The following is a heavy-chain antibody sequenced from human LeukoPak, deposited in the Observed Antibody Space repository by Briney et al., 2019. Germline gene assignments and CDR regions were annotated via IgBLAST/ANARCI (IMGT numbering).Heavy chain of an antibody. CDR1: GYTLTELS. CDR2: FDPEDGET. J-gene: IGHJ3*02. CDR3: ATGRQYSSSAFAFDI. V-gene: IGHV1-24*01. Sequence: ASVKVSCKVSGYTLTELSMHWVRQAPGKGLEWMGGFDPEDGETIYAQKFQGRVTMTEDTSTDTAYMELSSLRSEDTAVYYCATGRQYSSSAFAFDIWGQGTMVTVSS. D-gene: IGHD6-6*01.